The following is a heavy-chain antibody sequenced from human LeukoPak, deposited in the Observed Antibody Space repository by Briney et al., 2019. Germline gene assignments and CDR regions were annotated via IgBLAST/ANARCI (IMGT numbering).Heavy chain of an antibody. CDR3: ARHEGNTWFDP. J-gene: IGHJ5*02. V-gene: IGHV4-30-2*01. CDR1: GGSISSGGYS. Sequence: TASETLSLTCAVSGGSISSGGYSWSWIRQPPGKGLEWIGYIYDSGSTYYNPSLKSRVTISLDRSKNQFSLKLSSVTAADTAVYYCARHEGNTWFDPWGQGTLVTVSS. CDR2: IYDSGST.